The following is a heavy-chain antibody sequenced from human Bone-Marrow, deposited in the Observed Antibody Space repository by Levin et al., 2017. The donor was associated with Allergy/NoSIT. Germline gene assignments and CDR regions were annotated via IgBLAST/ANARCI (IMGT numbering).Heavy chain of an antibody. Sequence: HSGGSLRLSCVASRFTFRSYGMTWVRQAPGKGLEWVAVTSFDGTDNYYGDSVTGRFSISRDNSKNTLYLQMNNLRPEDTALYYCAKVGEYNASYPLDYWGQGTLVTVSA. CDR3: AKVGEYNASYPLDY. V-gene: IGHV3-30*18. CDR1: RFTFRSYG. J-gene: IGHJ4*02. D-gene: IGHD1-14*01. CDR2: TSFDGTDN.